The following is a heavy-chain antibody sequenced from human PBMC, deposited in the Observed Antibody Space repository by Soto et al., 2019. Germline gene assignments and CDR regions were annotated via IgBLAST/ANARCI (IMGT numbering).Heavy chain of an antibody. J-gene: IGHJ5*02. D-gene: IGHD2-2*01. CDR1: GGSLSSLV. Sequence: ASVKVSCKASGGSLSSLVISCLRQAPGQGPEWMGGINPMLGVANFAQKFQDRVTITADESTTTAYMELSSLRSEDTAVYYCARGPAQFDPWGQGTLVTVSS. V-gene: IGHV1-69*10. CDR2: INPMLGVA. CDR3: ARGPAQFDP.